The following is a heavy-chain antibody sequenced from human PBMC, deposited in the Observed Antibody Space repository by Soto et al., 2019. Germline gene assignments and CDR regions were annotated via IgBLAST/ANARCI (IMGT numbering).Heavy chain of an antibody. Sequence: ASVKVSCKASGYTFTGYYMHWVRQAPGQGLEWMGWINPNSGGTNYAQKFQGWVTMTRDTSISTAYMELSRLRSDDTAVYYCARGPPTLNIVVVPGPDYYYYMDVWGKGTTVTVSS. CDR2: INPNSGGT. D-gene: IGHD2-2*01. V-gene: IGHV1-2*04. CDR1: GYTFTGYY. J-gene: IGHJ6*03. CDR3: ARGPPTLNIVVVPGPDYYYYMDV.